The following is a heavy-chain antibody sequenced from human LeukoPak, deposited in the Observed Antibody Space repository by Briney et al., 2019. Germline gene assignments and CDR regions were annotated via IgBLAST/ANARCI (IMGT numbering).Heavy chain of an antibody. V-gene: IGHV1-18*01. J-gene: IGHJ3*02. CDR3: ARTIVVVIRGDAFDI. CDR1: GGTFSSYA. Sequence: ASVKVSCKASGGTFSSYAISWVRQAPGQGLEWMGWISAYNGNTNYAQKLQGRVTMTTDTSTSTAYMELRSLRSDDTAVYYCARTIVVVIRGDAFDIWGQGTMVTVSS. D-gene: IGHD3-22*01. CDR2: ISAYNGNT.